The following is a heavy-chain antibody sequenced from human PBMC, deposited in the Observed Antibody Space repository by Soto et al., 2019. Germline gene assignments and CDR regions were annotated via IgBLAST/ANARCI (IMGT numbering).Heavy chain of an antibody. CDR1: GGTFSKSIA. CDR3: ARGGRDYDYNGYYFDP. J-gene: IGHJ4*01. Sequence: ASVKVSCKASGGTFSKSIAINWVRQAPGQGLEWMGGIIPTFETANYAQKFQGRVTITADESTSTAYMALSRLTSEDTAVYYCARGGRDYDYNGYYFDPWGQGTRVTVSS. D-gene: IGHD3-22*01. V-gene: IGHV1-69*13. CDR2: IIPTFETA.